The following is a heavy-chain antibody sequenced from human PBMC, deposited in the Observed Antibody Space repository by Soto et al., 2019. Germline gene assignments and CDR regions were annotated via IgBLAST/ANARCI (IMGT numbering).Heavy chain of an antibody. CDR2: IYYSGST. CDR3: ARERTGNSGWYSRYYYYDGMDV. D-gene: IGHD6-19*01. J-gene: IGHJ6*02. V-gene: IGHV4-61*01. Sequence: QVQLQESGPGLVKPSETLSLTCTVSGGSVSSGSYYWSWIRQPPGKGLEWIGYIYYSGSTNYNPSPTSRVTISVDTSKNQFSLKLSSVTAADTAVYYCARERTGNSGWYSRYYYYDGMDVWGQGTTVTVSS. CDR1: GGSVSSGSYY.